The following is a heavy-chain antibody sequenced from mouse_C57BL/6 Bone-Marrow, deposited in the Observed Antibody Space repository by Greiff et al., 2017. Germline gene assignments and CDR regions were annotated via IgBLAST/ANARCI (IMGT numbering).Heavy chain of an antibody. CDR2: ISSGSSTI. D-gene: IGHD1-1*01. CDR3: ARDYYYGSSPFAY. J-gene: IGHJ3*01. Sequence: EVQGVESGGGLVKPGGSLKLSCAASGFTFSDYGMHWVRQAPEKGLEWVAYISSGSSTIYYAHTVKGRFTISGDNAKNTQFLQMTSLRSEDTAMYYCARDYYYGSSPFAYWGQGTLVTVSA. CDR1: GFTFSDYG. V-gene: IGHV5-17*01.